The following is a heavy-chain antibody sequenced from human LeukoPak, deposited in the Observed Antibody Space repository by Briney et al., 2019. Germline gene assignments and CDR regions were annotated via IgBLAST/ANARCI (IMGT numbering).Heavy chain of an antibody. CDR1: GFTFRSYG. D-gene: IGHD3-10*01. CDR2: IGNDGSNK. J-gene: IGHJ4*02. CDR3: ANFYYGSGTDPSSVTY. V-gene: IGHV3-30*02. Sequence: GGSLRLSCAASGFTFRSYGMHWVRQAPGKGLEGVAFIGNDGSNKYYADSVKGRFTISRDNSKNALYLQMTSLRAEDTAVYYCANFYYGSGTDPSSVTYWGQGTLVTVSS.